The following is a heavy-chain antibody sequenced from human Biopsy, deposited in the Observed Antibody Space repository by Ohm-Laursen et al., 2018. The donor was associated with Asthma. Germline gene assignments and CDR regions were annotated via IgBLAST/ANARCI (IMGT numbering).Heavy chain of an antibody. J-gene: IGHJ6*02. V-gene: IGHV1-69*13. Sequence: GATVKISCKAHGDILSSFGIKWVRKAPGQGLEWMGGVIPIYGTTHTAQKFQGRVTITADESTSTAYMEPTSLRKEDTAVYYCARGGYYGDRRHHNDLDVWGQGTTVTVSS. CDR2: VIPIYGTT. CDR1: GDILSSFG. D-gene: IGHD4-17*01. CDR3: ARGGYYGDRRHHNDLDV.